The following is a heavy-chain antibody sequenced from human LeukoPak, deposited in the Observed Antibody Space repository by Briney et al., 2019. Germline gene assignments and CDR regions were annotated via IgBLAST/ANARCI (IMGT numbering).Heavy chain of an antibody. CDR1: GFTFSSYG. J-gene: IGHJ4*02. V-gene: IGHV3-30*18. CDR3: AKERFDY. Sequence: GGSLRLSCAASGFTFSSYGMHWVRQAPGKGLEWVAVISYDGSNKYYADSVKGRFPISRDNSKNTLYLQMNSLRAEDTAVYYCAKERFDYWGQGTLVTVSS. CDR2: ISYDGSNK.